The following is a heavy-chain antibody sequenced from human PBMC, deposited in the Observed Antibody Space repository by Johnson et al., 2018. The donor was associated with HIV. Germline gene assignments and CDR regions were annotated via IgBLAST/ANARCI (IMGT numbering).Heavy chain of an antibody. Sequence: QVQLVESGGGLVKPGGSLRLSCSASGLTFSDSYITWILQAPGTGLEWISYISSSGRTIYYADSVKGRFTCSRDNSKNSLYLQKNSLRAEDTAVYYCARAGGIFGVVNDAFDIWGQGTMVTVSS. CDR2: ISSSGRTI. CDR3: ARAGGIFGVVNDAFDI. J-gene: IGHJ3*02. V-gene: IGHV3-11*01. CDR1: GLTFSDSY. D-gene: IGHD3-3*01.